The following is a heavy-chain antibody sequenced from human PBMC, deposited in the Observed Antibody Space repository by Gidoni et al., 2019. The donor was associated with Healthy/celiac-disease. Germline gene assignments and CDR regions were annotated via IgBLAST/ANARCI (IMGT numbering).Heavy chain of an antibody. CDR1: GGSISSYY. CDR3: ARRASSSWYYFDY. J-gene: IGHJ4*02. CDR2: IYYSGST. Sequence: VQLQESGPGRVKPSATLSLTCTVSGGSISSYYWSWIRQPPGKGLEWIGYIYYSGSTNYNPSLKRGVTISVDTSKNQFSLKLSSVTAADTAVYYCARRASSSWYYFDYWGQGTLVTVSS. D-gene: IGHD6-13*01. V-gene: IGHV4-59*01.